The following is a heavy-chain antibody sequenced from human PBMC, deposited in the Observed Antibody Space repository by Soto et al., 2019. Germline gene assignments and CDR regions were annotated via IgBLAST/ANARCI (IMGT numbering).Heavy chain of an antibody. CDR2: IKQDGSEK. V-gene: IGHV3-7*04. J-gene: IGHJ6*02. D-gene: IGHD3-22*01. Sequence: EVQLVESGGGWVQPGGSLRLSCAASGFTFSSYWMSWVRQAPGKGLEWVANIKQDGSEKYYVDSVKGRFTISRDNAKNTLYLQMNSMRAEDTAVYYCARFYYDSSGYLPSPYYYYYGMDVWGQGTTVTVSS. CDR1: GFTFSSYW. CDR3: ARFYYDSSGYLPSPYYYYYGMDV.